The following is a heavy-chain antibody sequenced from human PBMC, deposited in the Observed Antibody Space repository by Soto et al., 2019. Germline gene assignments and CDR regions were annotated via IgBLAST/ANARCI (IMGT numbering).Heavy chain of an antibody. J-gene: IGHJ4*02. V-gene: IGHV4-34*01. D-gene: IGHD3-10*01. CDR3: ARAHYGSGMDY. CDR1: GGSFSGYY. CDR2: INHSGST. Sequence: QVQLQQWGAGLLKPSETLSLTCAVYGGSFSGYYWSWIRQPPGKGLEWIGEINHSGSTNYNPSLKSRVTISVDTAKNQLSLKLSSVTAADTAVYYCARAHYGSGMDYWWQSTLVTVSS.